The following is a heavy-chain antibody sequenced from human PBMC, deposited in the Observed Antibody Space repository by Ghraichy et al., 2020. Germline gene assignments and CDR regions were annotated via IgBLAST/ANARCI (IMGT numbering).Heavy chain of an antibody. D-gene: IGHD1-7*01. Sequence: ASVKVSCKTSGYTFTSYGISWVRQAPGQGLEWVGWINTNNGNANYAQKFQGRVTMTRDTSASTAYMELRSLRSDDTAVYYCARDWDYSWFDPWGQGTRSPSPQ. J-gene: IGHJ5*02. CDR2: INTNNGNA. CDR1: GYTFTSYG. CDR3: ARDWDYSWFDP. V-gene: IGHV1-18*01.